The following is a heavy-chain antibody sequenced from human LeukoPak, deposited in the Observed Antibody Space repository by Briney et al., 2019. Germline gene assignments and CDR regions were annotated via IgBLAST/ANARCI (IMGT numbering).Heavy chain of an antibody. CDR3: AGETEWLIDY. J-gene: IGHJ4*02. Sequence: PSETLSLTCTVSGGSISSYYWSWIRQPPGKGLEWIGYIYYSGSTNYNPSLKSRVTISVDTSKNQFSLKLSSVTAADTAVYYCAGETEWLIDYRGQGTLVTVSS. D-gene: IGHD6-19*01. CDR1: GGSISSYY. CDR2: IYYSGST. V-gene: IGHV4-59*01.